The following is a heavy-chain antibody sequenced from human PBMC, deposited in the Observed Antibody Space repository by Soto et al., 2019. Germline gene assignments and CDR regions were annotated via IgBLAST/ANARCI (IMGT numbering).Heavy chain of an antibody. CDR1: GDSFTNFY. D-gene: IGHD1-26*01. J-gene: IGHJ4*02. CDR3: AKELYSGSYSD. Sequence: PXXTLSLPFTVSGDSFTNFYWNWIRQPPGKGLEWVGHIYYTGSANHNPSLKSRVSLSIDTSKNQISLKLRSVTAADTAVYYCAKELYSGSYSDWGQGTLVTV. V-gene: IGHV4-59*01. CDR2: IYYTGSA.